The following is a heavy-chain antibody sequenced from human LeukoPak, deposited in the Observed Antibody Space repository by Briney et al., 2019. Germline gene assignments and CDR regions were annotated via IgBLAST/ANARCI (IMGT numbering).Heavy chain of an antibody. CDR2: IKQDGSEK. J-gene: IGHJ4*02. V-gene: IGHV3-7*01. Sequence: GGSLRLSCAAPGFTFISYWMSWVRQAPGKGLEWVANIKQDGSEKYYVDSVKGRFTISRDNAKNSLYLQMNSLRAEDTAVYYCARALYGDYASFDYWGQGTLVTVSS. D-gene: IGHD4-17*01. CDR1: GFTFISYW. CDR3: ARALYGDYASFDY.